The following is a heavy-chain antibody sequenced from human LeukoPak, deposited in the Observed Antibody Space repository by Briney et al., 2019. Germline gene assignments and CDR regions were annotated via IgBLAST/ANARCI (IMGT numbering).Heavy chain of an antibody. CDR1: GFTFSSYW. V-gene: IGHV3-7*01. CDR2: IKQDGNEK. Sequence: GGSLRLSCAASGFTFSSYWTTWVRQAPGKGLEWVASIKQDGNEKYYVDSVKGRFTISRDNARNSLYLQMSSLRADDTAVYYCARDGAFRIYDYWGQGTLVTVSS. D-gene: IGHD3-3*02. J-gene: IGHJ4*02. CDR3: ARDGAFRIYDY.